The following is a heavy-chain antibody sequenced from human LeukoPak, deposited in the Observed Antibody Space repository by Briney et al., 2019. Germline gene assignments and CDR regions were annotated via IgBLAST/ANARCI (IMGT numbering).Heavy chain of an antibody. CDR3: AKVYCSGSSCYRTPDY. J-gene: IGHJ4*02. CDR1: GFTFSSYA. CDR2: ISGSGGST. V-gene: IGHV3-23*01. D-gene: IGHD2-2*01. Sequence: PGGSLRLSCAASGFTFSSYAMSWVRQAPGKGLEWVSAISGSGGSTYHADSVKGRFTISRDNSKNTLHLQMNSLRAEDTAIYYCAKVYCSGSSCYRTPDYWGQGTLVTVSS.